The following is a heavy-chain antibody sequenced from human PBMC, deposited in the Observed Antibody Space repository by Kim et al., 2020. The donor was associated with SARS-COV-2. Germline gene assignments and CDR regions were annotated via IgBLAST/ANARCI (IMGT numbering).Heavy chain of an antibody. J-gene: IGHJ4*02. Sequence: SETLSLTCAVYGGSFSGYYWSWIRQPPGKGLEWIGEINHSGSTNYNPSLKSRVTISVDTSKNQFSLKLSSVTAADTAVYYCARAPRDYYDSSGDYWGQGT. D-gene: IGHD3-22*01. CDR1: GGSFSGYY. CDR2: INHSGST. V-gene: IGHV4-34*01. CDR3: ARAPRDYYDSSGDY.